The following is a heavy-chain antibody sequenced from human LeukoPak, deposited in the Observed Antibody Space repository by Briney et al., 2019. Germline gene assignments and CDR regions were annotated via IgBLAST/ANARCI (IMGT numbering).Heavy chain of an antibody. CDR2: ISAYNGNT. J-gene: IGHJ5*02. CDR1: GYTFTSYG. CDR3: AVARGGGNWFDP. Sequence: ASVKVSCKASGYTFTSYGISWVRQAPGRGLEWMGWISAYNGNTNYAQKLQGRVTMTTDTSTSTAYMELRSLRSDDTAVYYCAVARGGGNWFDPWGQGTLVTVSS. D-gene: IGHD3-10*01. V-gene: IGHV1-18*01.